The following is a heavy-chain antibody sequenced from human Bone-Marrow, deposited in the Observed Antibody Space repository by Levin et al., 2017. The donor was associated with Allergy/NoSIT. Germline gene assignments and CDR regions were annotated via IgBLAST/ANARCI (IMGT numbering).Heavy chain of an antibody. J-gene: IGHJ4*02. CDR1: GFNFNDYY. CDR2: ISASSSGK. CDR3: ARSTQLYLGALDY. V-gene: IGHV3-11*01. D-gene: IGHD5-18*01. Sequence: GGSLRLSCAASGFNFNDYYMSWIRQAPGKGLEWLSYISASSSGKYYADSVKGRFTISRDNAKNSMYLQMNSLTAEDTAVYYCARSTQLYLGALDYWGQGTLVTVSS.